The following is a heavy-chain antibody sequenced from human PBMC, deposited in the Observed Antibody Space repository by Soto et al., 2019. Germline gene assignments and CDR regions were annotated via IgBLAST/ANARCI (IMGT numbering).Heavy chain of an antibody. CDR2: VYYTGST. CDR3: ARHGVRRLLNTNNYYYYMDV. Sequence: SETLSLTCTVSGGSISSYYWSWIRQPPGKGLEWIGYVYYTGSTSYNPSLKSRVSLSIDTSKNQFSLKLSSVIAADTAVYYCARHGVRRLLNTNNYYYYMDVWGKGTTVTVSS. J-gene: IGHJ6*03. D-gene: IGHD2-15*01. CDR1: GGSISSYY. V-gene: IGHV4-59*08.